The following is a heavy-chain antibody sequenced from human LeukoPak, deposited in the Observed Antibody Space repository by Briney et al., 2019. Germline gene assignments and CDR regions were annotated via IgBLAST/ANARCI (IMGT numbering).Heavy chain of an antibody. Sequence: GGSLRLSCTVSGFTFNSYSMHWVRQAPGKGLDWVTVISYDRSNKYYADSVKGRFTISRDNSKNTLYLQMNSLRVEDTAVCYCARERKIAAGIDYWGQGTLVTVSS. J-gene: IGHJ4*02. D-gene: IGHD6-13*01. CDR2: ISYDRSNK. V-gene: IGHV3-30-3*01. CDR1: GFTFNSYS. CDR3: ARERKIAAGIDY.